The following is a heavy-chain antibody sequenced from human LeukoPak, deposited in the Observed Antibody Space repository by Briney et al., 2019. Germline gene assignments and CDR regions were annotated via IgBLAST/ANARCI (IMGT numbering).Heavy chain of an antibody. V-gene: IGHV4-59*01. CDR1: GGSISGYY. J-gene: IGHJ4*02. CDR3: ARGYGSGSYYSPNWDY. Sequence: PSETLSLTCTVSGGSISGYYWSWIRQPPGKGLEWIGYIYYSGSTNYNPSLKSRVTISVDTSKNQFSLKLSSVTAADTAVYYCARGYGSGSYYSPNWDYWGQGTLVTVSS. D-gene: IGHD3-10*01. CDR2: IYYSGST.